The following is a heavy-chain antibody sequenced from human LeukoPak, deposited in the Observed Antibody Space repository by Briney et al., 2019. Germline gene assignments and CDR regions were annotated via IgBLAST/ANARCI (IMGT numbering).Heavy chain of an antibody. V-gene: IGHV4-31*03. D-gene: IGHD3-9*01. CDR1: GGSISSGNYY. CDR2: IYYSGGT. Sequence: SQTLSLICPVSGGSISSGNYYWSWLRQHPGKGLEWIGYIYYSGGTQYNPSLKSRLTISVDTSKNQFSLRLSSVTAADTAVYYCARLDILTAANFDPWGQGTLVTVSS. J-gene: IGHJ5*02. CDR3: ARLDILTAANFDP.